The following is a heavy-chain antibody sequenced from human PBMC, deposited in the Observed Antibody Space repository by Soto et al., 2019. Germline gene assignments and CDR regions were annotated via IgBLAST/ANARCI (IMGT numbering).Heavy chain of an antibody. CDR2: IKQDGSET. J-gene: IGHJ4*02. CDR3: GSDFEY. Sequence: PGGSLRLSCADSGFTFSSNWMAWVRQAPGKGLEWVANIKQDGSETYYVDSVKGRFTISRDNSKNTLYLQMNSLRAEDTAVYYCGSDFEYWGKGSLVTVA. V-gene: IGHV3-7*01. CDR1: GFTFSSNW.